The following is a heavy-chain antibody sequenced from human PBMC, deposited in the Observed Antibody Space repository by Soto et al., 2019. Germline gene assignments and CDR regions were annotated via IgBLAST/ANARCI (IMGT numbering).Heavy chain of an antibody. CDR2: ISGSGGST. CDR3: AKGLGYCSGGSCYHYYYYGMDV. V-gene: IGHV3-23*01. J-gene: IGHJ6*02. CDR1: GFTFSSYA. Sequence: PGGSLRLSCAASGFTFSSYAMSWVGQAPGKGLEWVSAISGSGGSTYYADSVKGRFTISRDNSKNTLYLQMNSLRAEDTAVYYCAKGLGYCSGGSCYHYYYYGMDVWGQGTTVTVSS. D-gene: IGHD2-15*01.